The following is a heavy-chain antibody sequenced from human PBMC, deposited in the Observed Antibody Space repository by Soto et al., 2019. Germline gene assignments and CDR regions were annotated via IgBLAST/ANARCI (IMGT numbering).Heavy chain of an antibody. CDR3: ARASTVTTRGSRNNWFDH. V-gene: IGHV4-59*08. J-gene: IGHJ5*02. Sequence: SETLSLTCTVSGGSISSYYWSWIRQPPGKGLEWIGYIYYSGSTNYNPSLKSRVTISVDTSKNQFSLKLSSVTAADTAVYYCARASTVTTRGSRNNWFDHWGQGTLVTVSS. CDR1: GGSISSYY. D-gene: IGHD4-17*01. CDR2: IYYSGST.